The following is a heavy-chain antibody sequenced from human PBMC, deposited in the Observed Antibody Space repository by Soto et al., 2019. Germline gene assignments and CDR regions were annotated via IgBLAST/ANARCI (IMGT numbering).Heavy chain of an antibody. CDR3: AIAIVGANWFDP. D-gene: IGHD1-26*01. CDR1: GGTFSSYA. CDR2: IIPIFGTA. Sequence: ASVKVSCKASGGTFSSYAISWVRQAPGQGLEWMGGIIPIFGTANYAQKFQGRVTITADESTSTAYMELSSLRSEDTAVYYCAIAIVGANWFDPWGQGTLVTVSS. J-gene: IGHJ5*02. V-gene: IGHV1-69*13.